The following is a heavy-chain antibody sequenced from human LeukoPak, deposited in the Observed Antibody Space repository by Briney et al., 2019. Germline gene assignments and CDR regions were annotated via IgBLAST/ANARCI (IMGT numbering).Heavy chain of an antibody. V-gene: IGHV1-2*02. CDR2: INPNSGGT. Sequence: ASVKVSCKASGYTFTGYYMHWVRQAPGQGLEWMGWINPNSGGTNYAQKFQGRVTMTRDTSISTAYMELSRLRSDDTAVYYCAYYGSGNYYYYMDVWGKGTTVTVSS. D-gene: IGHD3-10*01. CDR3: AYYGSGNYYYYMDV. J-gene: IGHJ6*03. CDR1: GYTFTGYY.